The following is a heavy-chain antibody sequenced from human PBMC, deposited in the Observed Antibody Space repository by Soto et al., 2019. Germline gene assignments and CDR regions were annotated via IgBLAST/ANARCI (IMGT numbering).Heavy chain of an antibody. D-gene: IGHD1-1*01. CDR3: AKESEPTGIPFFDY. Sequence: EVHLLESGGGLVQPGGSLRLPCAASGFSFSSFAMSWVRQTPGKGLEWVSGINGRGDATYYADSVRGRFTISRDNSKNTVYLQMDCLRAEDTAVYYCAKESEPTGIPFFDYWGQGTLVTVSS. J-gene: IGHJ4*02. CDR1: GFSFSSFA. V-gene: IGHV3-23*01. CDR2: INGRGDAT.